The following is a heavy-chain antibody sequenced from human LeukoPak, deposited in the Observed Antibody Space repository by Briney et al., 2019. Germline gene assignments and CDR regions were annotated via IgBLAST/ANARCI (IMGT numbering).Heavy chain of an antibody. CDR2: INRGGST. CDR1: GGSFSGYF. Sequence: SETLSLTCAVYGGSFSGYFWSWIRQPPGKGLEWIGEINRGGSTNYNPSLKSRVTISLDTSKNQFSLKLSSMTAADTAVYYCARGFDGPNAFDIWGQGTMVTVSS. J-gene: IGHJ3*02. D-gene: IGHD5-24*01. V-gene: IGHV4-34*01. CDR3: ARGFDGPNAFDI.